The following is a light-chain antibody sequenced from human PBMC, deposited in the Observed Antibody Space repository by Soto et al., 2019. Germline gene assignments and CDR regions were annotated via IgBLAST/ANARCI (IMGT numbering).Light chain of an antibody. CDR1: SGHSSYI. J-gene: IGLJ3*02. V-gene: IGLV4-60*02. CDR2: LEGSGSY. Sequence: QSVLTQSSSASASLGSSVKLTCTLSSGHSSYIIAWHQQQPGKAPRYLMKLEGSGSYNKGSGVPDCFSGSSSGADRYLTISNLQFEDEADYYCETWDFNTRVFGGGTKVTVL. CDR3: ETWDFNTRV.